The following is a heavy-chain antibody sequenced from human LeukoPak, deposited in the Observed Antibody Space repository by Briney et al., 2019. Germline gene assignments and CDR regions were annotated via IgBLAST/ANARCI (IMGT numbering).Heavy chain of an antibody. D-gene: IGHD3-22*01. CDR2: ISGSGGST. CDR1: GFTFSSYA. Sequence: PGGSLRLSCAASGFTFSSYAMSWVRQAPGKGLEWVSAISGSGGSTYYADSVKGRFTISRDNSKNTLYLQMNSLRAEDTAVYYCAKDSRVNYYDSSGYVDYWGQGTLVTVSS. J-gene: IGHJ4*02. V-gene: IGHV3-23*01. CDR3: AKDSRVNYYDSSGYVDY.